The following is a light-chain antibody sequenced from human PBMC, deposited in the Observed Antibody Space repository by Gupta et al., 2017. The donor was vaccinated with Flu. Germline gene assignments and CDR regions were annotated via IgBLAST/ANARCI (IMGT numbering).Light chain of an antibody. V-gene: IGKV3-11*01. J-gene: IGKJ1*01. Sequence: SPGDSAALSCRASQSLGTSLAWYQHRLGQPPRLLIYDAFNRATGIPARFSGSGSGTDFTLTISSLEPEDFVVYYCQEGTTWTFGQGTKVE. CDR3: QEGTTWT. CDR1: QSLGTS. CDR2: DAF.